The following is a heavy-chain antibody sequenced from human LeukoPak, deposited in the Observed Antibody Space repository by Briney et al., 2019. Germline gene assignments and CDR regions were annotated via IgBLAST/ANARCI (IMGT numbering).Heavy chain of an antibody. D-gene: IGHD2-15*01. Sequence: GGSLRLSCAASGFTFSQYGMHWGRQAPAKGLERVALISLDGSTKYYADSVKGRFSISRDNSKNTLYLQMNSLRAEGTAVYHCVKQGSCRGGRCYAHLFDSWGQGTLVTVSS. CDR2: ISLDGSTK. CDR1: GFTFSQYG. V-gene: IGHV3-30*18. CDR3: VKQGSCRGGRCYAHLFDS. J-gene: IGHJ4*02.